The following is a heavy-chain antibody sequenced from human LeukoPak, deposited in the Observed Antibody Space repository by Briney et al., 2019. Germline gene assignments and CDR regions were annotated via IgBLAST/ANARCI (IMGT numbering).Heavy chain of an antibody. J-gene: IGHJ4*01. Sequence: ASVKVSCKASGYTFTNYGINWVRQAPGQGLEWMGWISAYNGNTNYAQKLQGRVTMTTDTSTSTAYMELRSLRSDDTAVYYCARDLDQYSGRFGGFGHDFWGHGTLVTVSS. CDR2: ISAYNGNT. D-gene: IGHD1-26*01. V-gene: IGHV1-18*01. CDR3: ARDLDQYSGRFGGFGHDF. CDR1: GYTFTNYG.